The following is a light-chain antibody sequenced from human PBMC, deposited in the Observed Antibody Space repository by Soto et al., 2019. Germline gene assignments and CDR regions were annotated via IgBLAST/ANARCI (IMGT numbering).Light chain of an antibody. CDR2: EAT. J-gene: IGLJ2*01. V-gene: IGLV2-23*01. CDR1: SSDVGKYNL. Sequence: QSARTQPASVSGSPGQSITISCTGTSSDVGKYNLVSWYQQHPGKAPKLMIYEATKRPSGVSNRFSGSKSGNTASLTISGLQAEDEADYYCSSHAGRGTVVFGGGTKLTVL. CDR3: SSHAGRGTVV.